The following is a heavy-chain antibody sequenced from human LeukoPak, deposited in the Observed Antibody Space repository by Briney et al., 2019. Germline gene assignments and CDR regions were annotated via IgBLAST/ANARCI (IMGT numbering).Heavy chain of an antibody. CDR2: ISWNSGSI. D-gene: IGHD2-21*01. CDR3: AKGLKLPSYYHGMDV. J-gene: IGHJ6*02. V-gene: IGHV3-9*01. CDR1: GFTFDDYA. Sequence: GGSLRLSCAASGFTFDDYAMHWVRQAPGKGLEWVSGISWNSGSIGYADSVKGRFTISRDNAKNSLYLQMNSLRAEDTALYYCAKGLKLPSYYHGMDVWGQGTTVTVSS.